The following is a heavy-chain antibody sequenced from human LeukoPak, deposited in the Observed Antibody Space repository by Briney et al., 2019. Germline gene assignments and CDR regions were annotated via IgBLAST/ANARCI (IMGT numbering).Heavy chain of an antibody. CDR3: AKGSYCSSTSCYEMDYYGMDV. J-gene: IGHJ6*02. CDR2: ISYDGSNK. V-gene: IGHV3-30*18. CDR1: GFTFSSYG. D-gene: IGHD2-2*01. Sequence: GGSLRLSCAASGFTFSSYGMHWVRQAPGKGLEWVAVISYDGSNKYYADSVKGRFTISRDNSKNTLYLQMNSLRAEDTAVYYCAKGSYCSSTSCYEMDYYGMDVWGQGTTVTVSS.